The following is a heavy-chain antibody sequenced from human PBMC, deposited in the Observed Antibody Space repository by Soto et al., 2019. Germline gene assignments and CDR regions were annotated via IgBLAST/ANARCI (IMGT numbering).Heavy chain of an antibody. CDR2: MNPNSGNT. D-gene: IGHD7-27*01. CDR3: ARGGLNWGYYYYYGMDV. Sequence: ASVKVSCKASGYTFTSYDINWVRQATGRGLEWMGWMNPNSGNTGYAQKFQGRVTMTRNTSISTAYMELSSLRSEDTAVYYCARGGLNWGYYYYYGMDVWGQGTTVTVSS. CDR1: GYTFTSYD. V-gene: IGHV1-8*01. J-gene: IGHJ6*02.